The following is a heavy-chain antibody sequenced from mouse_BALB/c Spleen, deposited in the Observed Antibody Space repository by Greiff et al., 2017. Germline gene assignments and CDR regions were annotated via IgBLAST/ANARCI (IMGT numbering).Heavy chain of an antibody. CDR2: ISSGSSTI. V-gene: IGHV5-17*02. CDR1: GFTFSSFG. D-gene: IGHD1-1*01. Sequence: EVKLVESGGGLVQPGGSRKLSCAASGFTFSSFGMHWVRQAPEKGLEWVAYISSGSSTIYYADTVKGRFTISRDNPKNTLFLQMTSLRFEDTAMYYCAREQYGSSYDDAMDYWGQGTSVTVSS. CDR3: AREQYGSSYDDAMDY. J-gene: IGHJ4*01.